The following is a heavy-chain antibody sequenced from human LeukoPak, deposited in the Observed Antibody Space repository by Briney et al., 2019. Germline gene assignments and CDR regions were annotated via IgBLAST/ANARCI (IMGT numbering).Heavy chain of an antibody. J-gene: IGHJ4*02. CDR3: ARVGSYYYGSGSYFDY. CDR1: GGSFSGYY. D-gene: IGHD3-10*01. Sequence: SETLSLTCAVYGGSFSGYYWSWIRQPPGKGLEWIGEINHSGSTNYNPSLKSRVTISVDTSKNQFSLKLSSVTAADTAVYYCARVGSYYYGSGSYFDYWGQGTLVAISS. CDR2: INHSGST. V-gene: IGHV4-34*01.